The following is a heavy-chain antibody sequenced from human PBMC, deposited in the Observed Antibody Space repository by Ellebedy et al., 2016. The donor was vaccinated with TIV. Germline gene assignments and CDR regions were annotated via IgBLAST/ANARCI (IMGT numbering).Heavy chain of an antibody. J-gene: IGHJ4*02. Sequence: GGSLRLXXAASGFTFSIYGMHWVRQAPGKGLEWVAVISYDGSNKYYADSVKGRFSISRDNSKNTLYLQMNSLRAEDTAVYYCAKERYDSSGSLDYWGQGTLVTVSS. CDR1: GFTFSIYG. CDR3: AKERYDSSGSLDY. D-gene: IGHD3-22*01. CDR2: ISYDGSNK. V-gene: IGHV3-30*18.